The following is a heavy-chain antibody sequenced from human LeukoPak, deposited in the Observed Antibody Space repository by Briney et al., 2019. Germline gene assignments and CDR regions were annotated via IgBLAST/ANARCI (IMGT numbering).Heavy chain of an antibody. CDR2: INPNSGGT. D-gene: IGHD3-10*01. CDR1: GYTFTGYY. V-gene: IGHV1-2*02. CDR3: ARMGAMVRGVQTIKPYYYYYYMDV. J-gene: IGHJ6*03. Sequence: GASVKVSCKASGYTFTGYYIHWVRQAPGQGLEWMGWINPNSGGTDYAQKFQGRVTMTRDTSIDTAYMDLSSLRSDDTAVYYCARMGAMVRGVQTIKPYYYYYYMDVWGKGTTVTVSS.